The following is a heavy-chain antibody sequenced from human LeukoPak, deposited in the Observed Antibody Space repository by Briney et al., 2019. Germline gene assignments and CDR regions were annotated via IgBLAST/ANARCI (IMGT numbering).Heavy chain of an antibody. J-gene: IGHJ3*02. V-gene: IGHV4-59*01. D-gene: IGHD5-24*01. Sequence: PSETLSLTCSVSGGSIRSDYWNWIRQSPGKGLEWIGHMYYSGSTNYNPSLKSRVTISVDTSKNQFSLKLSSVTAADTAVYYCARGPDNGYNYGAFDIWGQGTMVAVSS. CDR1: GGSIRSDY. CDR2: MYYSGST. CDR3: ARGPDNGYNYGAFDI.